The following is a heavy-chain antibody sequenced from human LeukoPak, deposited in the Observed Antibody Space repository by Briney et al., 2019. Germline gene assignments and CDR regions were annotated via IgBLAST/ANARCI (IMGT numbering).Heavy chain of an antibody. CDR1: GGSISGSSYY. CDR3: VRLNWNDGFYYFDY. Sequence: TSETLSLTCTVSGGSISGSSYYWGWIRQPPGKGLEWIGSIYYSGSTYYNPSLKSRVTISVNTSKNQFSLKLSSVTAADTAVYYCVRLNWNDGFYYFDYWGQGTLVTVSS. J-gene: IGHJ4*02. D-gene: IGHD1-20*01. V-gene: IGHV4-39*01. CDR2: IYYSGST.